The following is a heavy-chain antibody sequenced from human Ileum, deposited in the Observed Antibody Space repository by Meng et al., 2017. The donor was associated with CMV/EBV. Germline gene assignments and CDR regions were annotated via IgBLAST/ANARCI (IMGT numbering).Heavy chain of an antibody. CDR2: LYYSGIT. Sequence: SETLSLTCTVSGGSISNSPYYWGWIRQPPGKGLEWIGSLYYSGITYYNPSLKSRVSISVDTSKNQFSLKLSSVTAADTAIYYCARHDRRSSWHFFDYWGHGTQVTVSS. V-gene: IGHV4-39*01. D-gene: IGHD6-13*01. CDR3: ARHDRRSSWHFFDY. CDR1: GGSISNSPYY. J-gene: IGHJ4*01.